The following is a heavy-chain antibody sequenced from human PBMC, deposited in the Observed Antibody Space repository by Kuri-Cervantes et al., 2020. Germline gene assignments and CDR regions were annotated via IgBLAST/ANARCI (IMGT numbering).Heavy chain of an antibody. CDR3: ARAAQYCSSTSCWRTLYYYYMDV. Sequence: ASVKVSCKASGYTFTSYAMHWVRQAPGQRLEWMGWINAGNGNTKYSQKFQGRVTITRDTSASTAYMELSSLGSEDTAVYYCARAAQYCSSTSCWRTLYYYYMDVWGKGTTVTVSS. J-gene: IGHJ6*03. CDR2: INAGNGNT. CDR1: GYTFTSYA. V-gene: IGHV1-3*01. D-gene: IGHD2-2*01.